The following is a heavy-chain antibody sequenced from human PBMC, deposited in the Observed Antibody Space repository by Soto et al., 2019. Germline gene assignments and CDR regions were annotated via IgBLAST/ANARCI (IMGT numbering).Heavy chain of an antibody. CDR2: INHSGST. D-gene: IGHD2-2*02. Sequence: LSLTFAVYGGSFSGYYWSWIRQPPGKGLEWIGEINHSGSTNYNPSLKSRVTISVDTSKNQFSLKLSSVTAADTAVYYCARGGGYCSSTSCYTRQYYYYYYGMDVWGQGTTVTVSS. CDR1: GGSFSGYY. V-gene: IGHV4-34*01. CDR3: ARGGGYCSSTSCYTRQYYYYYYGMDV. J-gene: IGHJ6*02.